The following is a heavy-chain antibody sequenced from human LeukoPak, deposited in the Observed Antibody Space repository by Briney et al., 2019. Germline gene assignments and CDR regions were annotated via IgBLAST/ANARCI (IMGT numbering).Heavy chain of an antibody. Sequence: SETLSLTCAVSGGSISSGGYSWSWIRQPPGKGLEWIGYIYHSGSTYYNPSLKSRVTISVDRSKNQFSLKLSSVTAADTAVYYCAKDWSAMPAAYFQHWGQGTLVTVSS. CDR3: AKDWSAMPAAYFQH. J-gene: IGHJ1*01. CDR2: IYHSGST. V-gene: IGHV4-30-2*01. D-gene: IGHD2-2*01. CDR1: GGSISSGGYS.